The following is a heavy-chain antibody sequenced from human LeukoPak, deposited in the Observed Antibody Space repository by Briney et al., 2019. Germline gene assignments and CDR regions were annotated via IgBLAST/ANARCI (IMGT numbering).Heavy chain of an antibody. CDR2: ISDSGGST. V-gene: IGHV3-23*01. CDR3: AKRGVVIRVILVGFHKEAYYFDS. J-gene: IGHJ4*02. D-gene: IGHD3-22*01. Sequence: GGSLRLSCAVSGITLGNYGMSWVRQAPGKGLEWVAGISDSGGSTKYADSVKGRFTISRDNPKNTLYLRMNSLRAEDTAVYFCAKRGVVIRVILVGFHKEAYYFDSWGQGALVTVSS. CDR1: GITLGNYG.